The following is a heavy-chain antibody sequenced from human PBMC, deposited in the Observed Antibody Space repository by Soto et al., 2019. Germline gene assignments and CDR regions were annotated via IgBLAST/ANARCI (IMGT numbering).Heavy chain of an antibody. CDR2: ISGSGGST. CDR1: GFTFSSYA. J-gene: IGHJ6*03. Sequence: GGSLRLSCAASGFTFSSYAMSWVRQAPGKGLEWVSAISGSGGSTYYADSVKGRFTISRENSKNTLYLQMNSLRAEDTAVYYCAKGGPSYCSGGSCYSKRVDYYYYMDVWGKGTTVTVSS. V-gene: IGHV3-23*01. CDR3: AKGGPSYCSGGSCYSKRVDYYYYMDV. D-gene: IGHD2-15*01.